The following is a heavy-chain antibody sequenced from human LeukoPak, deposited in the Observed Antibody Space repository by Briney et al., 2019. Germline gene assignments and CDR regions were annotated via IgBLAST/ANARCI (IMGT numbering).Heavy chain of an antibody. CDR2: IHHSGST. D-gene: IGHD5-18*01. J-gene: IGHJ5*02. V-gene: IGHV4-34*01. Sequence: PSETLSLTCAVYGGSFSDYHCSWIRQPPGKGLEWIGEIHHSGSTNYNPSLKSRVTISVDTSKNQFSLKLSSVTAADTAVYYCARRRGYSYGPLGYNWFDPWGQGTLVTVSS. CDR1: GGSFSDYH. CDR3: ARRRGYSYGPLGYNWFDP.